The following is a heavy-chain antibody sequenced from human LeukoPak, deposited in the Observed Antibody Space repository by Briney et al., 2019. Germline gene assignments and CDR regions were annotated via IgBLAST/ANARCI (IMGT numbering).Heavy chain of an antibody. V-gene: IGHV4-39*07. CDR2: IYYSGST. D-gene: IGHD3-3*01. J-gene: IGHJ2*01. CDR1: GGSISSSSYY. CDR3: ARTSTIFGVVVRYFDL. Sequence: PSETLSLTCTVSGGSISSSSYYWGWIRQPPGKGLEWIGSIYYSGSTYYNPSLKSRVTISVDTSKNQFSLKLSSVTAADTAVYYCARTSTIFGVVVRYFDLWGRGTLVTVSS.